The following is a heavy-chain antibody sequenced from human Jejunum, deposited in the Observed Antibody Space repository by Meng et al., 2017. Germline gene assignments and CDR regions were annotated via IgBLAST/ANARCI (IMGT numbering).Heavy chain of an antibody. Sequence: QVQLQESGPGLVKPSGTLSLTCSVSGGSISDSNWWSWVRQPPGKGLEWIGEIYHTGSTNYNPSLKSRVTMSLDKSKNQFFLDLTSVTAADTAVYYCARYSRYVGWLDPWGQGTLVTVSS. J-gene: IGHJ5*02. D-gene: IGHD6-13*01. V-gene: IGHV4-4*02. CDR3: ARYSRYVGWLDP. CDR1: GGSISDSNW. CDR2: IYHTGST.